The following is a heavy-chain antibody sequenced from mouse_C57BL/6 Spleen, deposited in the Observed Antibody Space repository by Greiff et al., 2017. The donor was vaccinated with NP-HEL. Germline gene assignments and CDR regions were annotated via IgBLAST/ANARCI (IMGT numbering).Heavy chain of an antibody. J-gene: IGHJ4*01. CDR3: ARDSRSGAMDY. CDR1: GYSITSGYY. V-gene: IGHV3-6*01. Sequence: EVQLVESGPGLVKPSQSLSLTCSVTGYSITSGYYWNWIRQFPGNKLEWMGYISYDGSNNYNPSLKNRISITRDTSKNQFFLKLNSVTTEDTATYYCARDSRSGAMDYWGQGTSVTVSS. CDR2: ISYDGSN.